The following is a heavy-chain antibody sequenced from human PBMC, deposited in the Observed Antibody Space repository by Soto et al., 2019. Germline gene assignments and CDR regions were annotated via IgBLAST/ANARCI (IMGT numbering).Heavy chain of an antibody. D-gene: IGHD1-20*01. CDR2: TYYRSKWYN. Sequence: SRALSLTCAISGDSVSSNSAAWHWIRQSPSRGLEWLGRTYYRSKWYNDYAVSVKSRITINPDTSKNQFSLQLNSVTPEDTAVYYCAREGWYNWNADAFDIWGQGTMVTVSS. J-gene: IGHJ3*02. CDR1: GDSVSSNSAA. CDR3: AREGWYNWNADAFDI. V-gene: IGHV6-1*01.